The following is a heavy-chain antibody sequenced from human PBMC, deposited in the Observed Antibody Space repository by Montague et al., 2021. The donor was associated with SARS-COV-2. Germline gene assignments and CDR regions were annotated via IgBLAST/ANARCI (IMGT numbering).Heavy chain of an antibody. CDR3: GRQKYDFWNGGFPDHFDS. D-gene: IGHD3-3*01. J-gene: IGHJ4*02. V-gene: IGHV4-39*01. CDR2: IFHSGST. Sequence: SETLSLTCTVSGGSITDINYYWGWIRPPPGKGLKWIGNIFHSGSTYYNPSLMSRVTISVDTSRNEFSLKVNSVTAADTAVYYCGRQKYDFWNGGFPDHFDSWGQGTLVTVSS. CDR1: GGSITDINYY.